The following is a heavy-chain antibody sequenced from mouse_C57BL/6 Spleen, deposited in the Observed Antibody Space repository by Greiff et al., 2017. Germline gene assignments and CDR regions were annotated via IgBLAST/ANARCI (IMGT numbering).Heavy chain of an antibody. CDR2: IRNKANGYTT. CDR3: ARWNRDYGICFDY. D-gene: IGHD2-1*01. Sequence: EVMLVESGGGLVQPGGSLSLSCAASGFTFTDYYMSWVRQPPGKALEWLGFIRNKANGYTTEYSASVKGRFTISRDNSQSILYLQMNALRAEDSAIYYCARWNRDYGICFDYWGQGTTLTVSS. J-gene: IGHJ2*01. V-gene: IGHV7-3*01. CDR1: GFTFTDYY.